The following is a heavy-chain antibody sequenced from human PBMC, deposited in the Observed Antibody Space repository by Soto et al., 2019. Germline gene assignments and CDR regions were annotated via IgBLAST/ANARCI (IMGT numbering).Heavy chain of an antibody. CDR2: VFYSGNT. CDR3: ASFTMDGFDH. Sequence: QVQLQESGPGLVKSSQTLSLTCTVSGGSIRNNDYYWSWIRQPPGKGLEWIGYVFYSGNTFYNPSLKSRVTISIDTSKNQFSLNLRSVTAADTAVYYCASFTMDGFDHWGQGTLVTVSS. D-gene: IGHD3-10*01. CDR1: GGSIRNNDYY. V-gene: IGHV4-30-4*01. J-gene: IGHJ4*02.